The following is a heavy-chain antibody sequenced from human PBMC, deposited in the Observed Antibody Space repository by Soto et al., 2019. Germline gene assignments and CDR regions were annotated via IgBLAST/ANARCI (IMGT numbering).Heavy chain of an antibody. CDR1: GNSFTTSW. CDR2: IYPGDSET. Sequence: RGESLKISGKGSGNSFTTSWIAWVRQMPGKGLEWMGMIYPGDSETKFSPAFQGQVTISADKSISTAYLQWSSLKASDTAMYYWARIDSPRGLYDSSGYGVDVWGQGNSVTVSS. CDR3: ARIDSPRGLYDSSGYGVDV. V-gene: IGHV5-51*01. J-gene: IGHJ6*02. D-gene: IGHD3-22*01.